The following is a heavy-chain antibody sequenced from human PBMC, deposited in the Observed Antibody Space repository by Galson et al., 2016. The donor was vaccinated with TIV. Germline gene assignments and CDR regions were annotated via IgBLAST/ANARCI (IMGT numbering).Heavy chain of an antibody. D-gene: IGHD5-12*01. CDR1: GGSFSTYA. V-gene: IGHV1-69*06. J-gene: IGHJ3*02. CDR3: ARDNQATFGYDDAFDI. Sequence: SGAEVKKPGPSVKVSCKVSGGSFSTYAINWVRQAPGQGPEWMGRIIPILGPTKYAQRFQGRVSITADKSTNTAYMDLSSLRSDDTAIYYCARDNQATFGYDDAFDIWGQGTLVTVSS. CDR2: IIPILGPT.